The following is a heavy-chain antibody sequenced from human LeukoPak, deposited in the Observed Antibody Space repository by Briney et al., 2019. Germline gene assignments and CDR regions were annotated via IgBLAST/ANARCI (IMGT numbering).Heavy chain of an antibody. V-gene: IGHV1-2*02. CDR1: GYTFTGYY. J-gene: IGHJ4*02. CDR3: ARAGLLWFGELSRGVDY. CDR2: INPNSGGT. Sequence: ASVKVSCKASGYTFTGYYMHWVRPAPGQGLEWMGWINPNSGGTNYAQKFQGRVTMTTDTSTSTAYMELRSLRSDDTAVYYCARAGLLWFGELSRGVDYWGQGTLVTVSS. D-gene: IGHD3-10*01.